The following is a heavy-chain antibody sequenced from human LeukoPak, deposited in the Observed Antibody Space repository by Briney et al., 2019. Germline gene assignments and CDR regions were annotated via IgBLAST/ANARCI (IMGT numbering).Heavy chain of an antibody. J-gene: IGHJ4*02. D-gene: IGHD1-26*01. CDR3: ARVSSGSYYFDS. Sequence: PSETLSLTCTVSGGSISSSSYYWNWIRQPPGKGLEWIGEINHSGSTNYNLSLKSRVSISVDTSKNHFSLKLSSLTAADTAVYYCARVSSGSYYFDSWGQGTLVTVSS. CDR1: GGSISSSSYY. V-gene: IGHV4-39*07. CDR2: INHSGST.